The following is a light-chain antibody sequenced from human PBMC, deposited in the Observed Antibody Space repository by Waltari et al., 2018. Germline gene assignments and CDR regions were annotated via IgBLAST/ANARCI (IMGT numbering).Light chain of an antibody. V-gene: IGLV3-1*01. J-gene: IGLJ2*01. CDR3: QAWDSNTGI. CDR1: QLGDKY. CDR2: QGS. Sequence: SYELAQPPSVSVSPGQTASIPCSGGQLGDKYACWYQQKPGQSPALVMYQGSKRPSGIPERFSGSNSGNTATLTISGTQAMDEADYYCQAWDSNTGIFGGGTKLTVL.